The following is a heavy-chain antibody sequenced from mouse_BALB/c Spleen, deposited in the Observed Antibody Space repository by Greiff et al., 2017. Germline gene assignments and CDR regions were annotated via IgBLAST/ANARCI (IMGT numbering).Heavy chain of an antibody. Sequence: QVQLQQPGAELARPGASVKLSCKASGYTFTSYWMQWVKQRPGQGLEWIGAIYPGDGDTRYTQKFKGKATLTADKSSSTAYMQLSSLASEDSAVYYCARSDYYDYDVGAMDYWGQGTSVTVSS. CDR2: IYPGDGDT. CDR1: GYTFTSYW. D-gene: IGHD2-4*01. V-gene: IGHV1-87*01. J-gene: IGHJ4*01. CDR3: ARSDYYDYDVGAMDY.